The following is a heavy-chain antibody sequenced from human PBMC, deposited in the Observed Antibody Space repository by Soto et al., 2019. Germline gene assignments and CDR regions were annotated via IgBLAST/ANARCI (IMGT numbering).Heavy chain of an antibody. V-gene: IGHV1-18*01. CDR3: ARVVPLGYCSCGSCGFDY. Sequence: QVQLVQSGAEVKKPGASVKVSCKASGYTFTSYGISWVRQAPGQGLEWMGWISAYNGNTNYAQKLQGRVTMTTDTSTSTAYMELRSLRSDDTDVYYCARVVPLGYCSCGSCGFDYWGQGTLVTVSS. CDR2: ISAYNGNT. D-gene: IGHD2-15*01. J-gene: IGHJ4*02. CDR1: GYTFTSYG.